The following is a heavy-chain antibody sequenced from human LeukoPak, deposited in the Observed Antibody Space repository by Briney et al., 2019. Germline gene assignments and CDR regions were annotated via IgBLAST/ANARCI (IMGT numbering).Heavy chain of an antibody. CDR1: GFSFDEYG. Sequence: GGSLRLSCAASGFSFDEYGMSWVRQAPGKGLEWVSGINWNGGSTGYADSVKGRFTISRDNAKKSLYLQMNSLRAEDTALYHCARGPLLGEFKGFDPWGLGTLVTVSS. D-gene: IGHD3-10*01. J-gene: IGHJ5*02. CDR3: ARGPLLGEFKGFDP. V-gene: IGHV3-20*01. CDR2: INWNGGST.